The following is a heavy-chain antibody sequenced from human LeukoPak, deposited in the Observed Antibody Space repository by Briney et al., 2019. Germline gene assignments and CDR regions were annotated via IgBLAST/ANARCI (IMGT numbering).Heavy chain of an antibody. V-gene: IGHV3-74*01. D-gene: IGHD6-19*01. CDR2: INNDGSSS. J-gene: IGHJ4*02. CDR1: GFTFSSYW. CDR3: ARPGADTYAPLDY. Sequence: GGSLRLSCAASGFTFSSYWMHWVRQTPGKGLIYISRINNDGSSSNYADSVRGRFTIARDNAEKTPQLQMNGLRAEDTAVYYCARPGADTYAPLDYWGQGTLVTVSS.